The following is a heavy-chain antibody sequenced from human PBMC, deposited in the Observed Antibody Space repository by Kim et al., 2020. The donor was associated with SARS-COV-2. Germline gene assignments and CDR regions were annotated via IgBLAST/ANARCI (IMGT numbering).Heavy chain of an antibody. CDR2: ISYDGSNK. CDR3: AKEKGDILTGYYFDY. Sequence: GGSLRLSCAASGFTFSSYGMHWVRQAPGKGLEWVAVISYDGSNKYYADSVKGRFTISRDNSKNTLYLQMNSLRAEDTAVYYCAKEKGDILTGYYFDYWGQGTLVTVSS. CDR1: GFTFSSYG. J-gene: IGHJ4*02. D-gene: IGHD3-9*01. V-gene: IGHV3-30*18.